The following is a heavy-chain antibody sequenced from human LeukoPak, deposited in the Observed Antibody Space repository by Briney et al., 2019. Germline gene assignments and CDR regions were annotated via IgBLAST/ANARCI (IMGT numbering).Heavy chain of an antibody. CDR1: GYIFASYD. D-gene: IGHD2-2*01. Sequence: GASVKVSCKASGYIFASYDINWVRQATGQGLEWMGWMNPNSGNTGYAQKFQGRVTITRNTSISTAYMELSSLRSEDTAVYYCARGPRYCSSTSCSDLGDYFDYWGQGTLVTVSS. V-gene: IGHV1-8*03. CDR3: ARGPRYCSSTSCSDLGDYFDY. J-gene: IGHJ4*02. CDR2: MNPNSGNT.